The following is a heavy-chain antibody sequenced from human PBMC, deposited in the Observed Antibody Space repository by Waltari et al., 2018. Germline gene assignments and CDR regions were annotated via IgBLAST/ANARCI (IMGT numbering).Heavy chain of an antibody. D-gene: IGHD3-22*01. CDR2: IYYSGST. Sequence: QLQLQESGPGLVKPSETLSLTCTVSGGSISSSSYYWGWIRQPPGKGLGWIGSIYYSGSTYYNPSLKSRVTLSVDTSKNQFSLKLSSVTAADTAVYYCASTVYYDSSGWTYYFDYWGQGTLVTVSS. V-gene: IGHV4-39*01. CDR3: ASTVYYDSSGWTYYFDY. J-gene: IGHJ4*02. CDR1: GGSISSSSYY.